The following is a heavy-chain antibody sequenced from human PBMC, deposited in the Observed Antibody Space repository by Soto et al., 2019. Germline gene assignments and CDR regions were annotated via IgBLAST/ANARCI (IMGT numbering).Heavy chain of an antibody. CDR1: GYTFTTYG. CDR2: ISAYIGNT. D-gene: IGHD3-22*01. Sequence: ASVKVSCKASGYTFTTYGVSWVRQAPGQGLEWMGWISAYIGNTHYAQKFQGRVTMTTDTSTSTAYMELRRLGSDDTAMYYCARDIYNSSGYYYPYYFDYWGQGTLVTVSS. V-gene: IGHV1-18*01. J-gene: IGHJ4*02. CDR3: ARDIYNSSGYYYPYYFDY.